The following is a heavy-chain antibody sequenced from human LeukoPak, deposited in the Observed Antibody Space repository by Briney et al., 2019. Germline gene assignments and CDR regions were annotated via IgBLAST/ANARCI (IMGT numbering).Heavy chain of an antibody. CDR1: GYTFTSYG. J-gene: IGHJ4*02. V-gene: IGHV1-18*01. CDR2: ISAYNGNT. CDR3: AGDGDSSGYFGGVFDY. Sequence: GASVKVSCKASGYTFTSYGISWVRQAPGQGLEWMGWISAYNGNTNYAQKLQGRVTSTTDTATRTAYMEVRSLRSEDTAVYYCAGDGDSSGYFGGVFDYWGQGTLVTVSS. D-gene: IGHD3-22*01.